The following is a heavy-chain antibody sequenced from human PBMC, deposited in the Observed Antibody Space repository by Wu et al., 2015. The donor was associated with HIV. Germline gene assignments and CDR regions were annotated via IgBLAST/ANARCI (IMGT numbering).Heavy chain of an antibody. D-gene: IGHD2-21*01. CDR3: ASWTLITGIGDRWFDP. CDR1: GYTFASYD. V-gene: IGHV1-8*01. J-gene: IGHJ5*02. CDR2: MNPDTGTT. Sequence: QVQLVQSGAEVKKPGASVKVSCRTSGYTFASYDMNWVRQATGQGLEWMAWMNPDTGTTEVSPKFQGRVTLTRNTSITTAYMELSSLRSDDTAVYYCASWTLITGIGDRWFDPWGQGTLVIVSS.